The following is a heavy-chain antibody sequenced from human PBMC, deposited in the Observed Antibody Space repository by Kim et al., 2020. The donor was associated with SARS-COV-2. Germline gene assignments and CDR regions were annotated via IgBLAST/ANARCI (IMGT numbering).Heavy chain of an antibody. D-gene: IGHD5-12*01. J-gene: IGHJ4*02. CDR3: ASSRPKMATISVHFDY. V-gene: IGHV4-59*13. CDR2: IYYSGST. CDR1: GGSISSYY. Sequence: SETLSLTCTVSGGSISSYYWSWIRQPPGKGLEWIGYIYYSGSTNYNPSLKSRVTISVDTSKNQFSLKLSSVTAADTAVYYCASSRPKMATISVHFDYWGQGTLVTVSS.